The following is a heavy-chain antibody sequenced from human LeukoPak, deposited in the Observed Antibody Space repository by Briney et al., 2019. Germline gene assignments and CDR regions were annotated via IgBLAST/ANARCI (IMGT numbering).Heavy chain of an antibody. J-gene: IGHJ4*02. CDR3: VGETSSSAHY. CDR2: ISYSGRT. Sequence: SETLSLTCTVSGGSMSSGDYYWAWVRQPPGKGLEWIGSISYSGRTFYKPSLMSRVAISIDASKSQFSLRLSSVTAADTAVYYCVGETSSSAHYWGQGTLVTVSS. CDR1: GGSMSSGDYY. V-gene: IGHV4-39*07. D-gene: IGHD6-6*01.